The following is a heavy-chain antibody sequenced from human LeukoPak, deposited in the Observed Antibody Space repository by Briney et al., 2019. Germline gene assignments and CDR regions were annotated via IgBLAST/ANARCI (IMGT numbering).Heavy chain of an antibody. Sequence: GGSLRLSCAASGFTFSSYAMHWVRQAPGKGLEWVAVISYDGSNKYYADSVKGRFTISRDNAKNSLYLQMNSLGAEDTAIYYCARDPYSGSYGDSYYYYMDVWGKGTTVTISS. CDR2: ISYDGSNK. D-gene: IGHD1-26*01. CDR3: ARDPYSGSYGDSYYYYMDV. J-gene: IGHJ6*03. V-gene: IGHV3-30*04. CDR1: GFTFSSYA.